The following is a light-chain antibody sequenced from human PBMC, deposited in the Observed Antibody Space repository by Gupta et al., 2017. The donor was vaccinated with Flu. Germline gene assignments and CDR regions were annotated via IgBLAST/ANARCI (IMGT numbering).Light chain of an antibody. J-gene: IGLJ3*02. CDR1: NIGGKS. CDR2: DDD. Sequence: SSVLTQPPSVSVAPGQTARITCGGNNIGGKSVHWYLQKSGQAPVLVVHDDDDRPSGIPERFSGSKSGNTATLTLSRVEAGDEADYYCQVWDSSSGRVFGGGTKLTVL. CDR3: QVWDSSSGRV. V-gene: IGLV3-21*02.